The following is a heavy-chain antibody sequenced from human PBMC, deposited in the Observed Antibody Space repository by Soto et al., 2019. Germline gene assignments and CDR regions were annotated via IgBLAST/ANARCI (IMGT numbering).Heavy chain of an antibody. V-gene: IGHV1-69*12. D-gene: IGHD4-17*01. CDR2: IIPIFGPA. CDR1: GGTFSSYA. Sequence: QVQLVQSGAEVKKPGSSVKVSCKASGGTFSSYAISWVRQAPGQGLEWMGGIIPIFGPANGAQKFQGRVTITADESTGRAYMELSILSSEDTAVYCCARDWNGDNGMKAQFDDAFYIWGQGTMVTVSS. CDR3: ARDWNGDNGMKAQFDDAFYI. J-gene: IGHJ3*02.